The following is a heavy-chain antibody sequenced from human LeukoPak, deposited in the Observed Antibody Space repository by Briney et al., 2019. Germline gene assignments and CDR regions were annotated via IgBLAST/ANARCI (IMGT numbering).Heavy chain of an antibody. CDR3: AKNFGGLDF. CDR2: LTNSGDTT. CDR1: GFTFSSYA. Sequence: GGSLRLSCAASGFTFSSYAMSWVRQAPGKGLQWVSALTNSGDTTYYADSVKGRFTISRDNSRNTLYLQMNFLRADDTAVYYCAKNFGGLDFWGQGTLVTVSS. V-gene: IGHV3-23*01. J-gene: IGHJ4*02. D-gene: IGHD2-21*01.